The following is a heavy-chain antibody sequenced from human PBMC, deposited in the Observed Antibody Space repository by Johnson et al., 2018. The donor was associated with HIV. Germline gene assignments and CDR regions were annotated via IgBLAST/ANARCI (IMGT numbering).Heavy chain of an antibody. Sequence: MQLVESGGGLVKPGGSLRVSCAASGFTFNNAWMSWVRQAPGKGLEWIGRIKSNTDGGTTDYAAPVTGRFTITRDDSKNTLHLQMNSLRAEDTAVYYCAKGGSVAGTGNAFDIWGQGTMVTVSS. V-gene: IGHV3-15*01. CDR3: AKGGSVAGTGNAFDI. CDR2: IKSNTDGGTT. D-gene: IGHD6-19*01. CDR1: GFTFNNAW. J-gene: IGHJ3*02.